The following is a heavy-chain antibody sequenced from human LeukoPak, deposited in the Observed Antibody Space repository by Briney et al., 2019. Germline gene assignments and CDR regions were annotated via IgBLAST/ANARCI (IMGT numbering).Heavy chain of an antibody. J-gene: IGHJ4*02. CDR3: ASERGATQYFDY. D-gene: IGHD3-10*01. CDR1: GGTFGSYV. CDR2: IIPMLDIQ. Sequence: SVKVSCKASGGTFGSYVITWVRQAPGQGLEWMGRIIPMLDIQNYAQKFQGRVTITADKSTSTAYMELSSLRSEDTAVYYCASERGATQYFDYWGQGTLVTVSS. V-gene: IGHV1-69*04.